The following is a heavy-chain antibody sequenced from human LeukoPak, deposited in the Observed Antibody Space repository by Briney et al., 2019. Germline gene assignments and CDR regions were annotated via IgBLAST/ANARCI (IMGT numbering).Heavy chain of an antibody. J-gene: IGHJ1*01. CDR2: IYTSGST. CDR1: GGSISSYY. D-gene: IGHD4-17*01. CDR3: ARGVPRYATVTTPKYFQH. Sequence: SETLSLTCTVSGGSISSYYWSWIRQPAGKGLEWIGRIYTSGSTNYNPSLKSRVTISVDTSKNQFSLKLSSVTAADTAVYYSARGVPRYATVTTPKYFQHWGQGTLVTVSS. V-gene: IGHV4-4*07.